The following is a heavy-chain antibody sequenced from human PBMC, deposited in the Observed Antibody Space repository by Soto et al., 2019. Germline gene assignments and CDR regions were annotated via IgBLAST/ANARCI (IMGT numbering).Heavy chain of an antibody. CDR1: GFTVSSNY. CDR3: ARDKSIAVAGRVSYYYYYMDV. D-gene: IGHD6-19*01. CDR2: IYSGGSK. V-gene: IGHV3-53*04. Sequence: EVQLVESGGGLVQPGGSLRLSCAASGFTVSSNYMSWVRQAPGKGLEWVSVIYSGGSKYYADSVKGRFTISRHNSKNTLYLQMNSLRAEDTAVYYCARDKSIAVAGRVSYYYYYMDVWGKGTTVTVSS. J-gene: IGHJ6*03.